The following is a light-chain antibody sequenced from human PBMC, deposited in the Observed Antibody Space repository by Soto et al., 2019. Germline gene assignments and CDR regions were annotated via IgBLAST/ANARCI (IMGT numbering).Light chain of an antibody. J-gene: IGKJ1*01. Sequence: DIQMAQSPSSLSASVGDRVTITCRASRGIYTSLAWYQQKPGNAPKLLIYCASTLQSGVPSRFSASGSGTDVVLTISGLQSEDVGTYFCQTYDNAPWTFGPGTMV. CDR2: CAS. V-gene: IGKV1-27*01. CDR1: RGIYTS. CDR3: QTYDNAPWT.